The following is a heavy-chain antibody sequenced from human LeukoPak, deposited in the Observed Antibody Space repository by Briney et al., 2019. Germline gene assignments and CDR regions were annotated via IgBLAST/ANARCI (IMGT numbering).Heavy chain of an antibody. V-gene: IGHV4-34*01. J-gene: IGHJ4*02. Sequence: SGTLSLTCAVSGGSFSGYYWSWIRQPQGKGLEWIGEINHSGSTNYNPSPKSRVTISVDTSKNQFSLKLSSVTAADTAVYYCARGYTVTGPFDYWGQGTPVTVSS. CDR1: GGSFSGYY. CDR3: ARGYTVTGPFDY. D-gene: IGHD4-17*01. CDR2: INHSGST.